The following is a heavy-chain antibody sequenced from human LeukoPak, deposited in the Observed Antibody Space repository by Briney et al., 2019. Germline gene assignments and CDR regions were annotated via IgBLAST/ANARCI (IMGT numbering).Heavy chain of an antibody. J-gene: IGHJ4*02. Sequence: PSETLSLTCAVSGDSISSDYWSWVRQPPGKGLEWIGYIYYTGSTNYNPSLKSRVTISVDTSKNQFSLKLSSVTAADTAVYYCARVQGGDYGDYNFDYWGQGTLVTVSS. D-gene: IGHD4-17*01. CDR1: GDSISSDY. CDR3: ARVQGGDYGDYNFDY. V-gene: IGHV4-59*01. CDR2: IYYTGST.